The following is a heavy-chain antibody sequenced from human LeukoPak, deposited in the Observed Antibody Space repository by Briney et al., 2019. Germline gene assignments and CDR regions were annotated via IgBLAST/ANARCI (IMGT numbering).Heavy chain of an antibody. J-gene: IGHJ5*02. D-gene: IGHD6-19*01. CDR2: IYYSGST. CDR3: ARAHGGGSGWTQNKSLIFWFDP. V-gene: IGHV4-59*01. Sequence: SETLSLTCTVSGDPITSYSWSWIRQPPGKGLEWIGYIYYSGSTNYNPSLKSRVTISVDTSKNQYSLKLNSVTAADTAVYYCARAHGGGSGWTQNKSLIFWFDPWGQGTLVTVSS. CDR1: GDPITSYS.